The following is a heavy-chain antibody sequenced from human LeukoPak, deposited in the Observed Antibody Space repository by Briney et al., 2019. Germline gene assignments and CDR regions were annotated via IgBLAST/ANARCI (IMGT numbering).Heavy chain of an antibody. D-gene: IGHD4-11*01. CDR3: VSAVTVTTFGY. CDR1: GDSISSTSYY. Sequence: SETLSLTCTVSGDSISSTSYYWGWIRQPPGKGLEWIGNIFYRGSTYYNPSLKSRVTISVDTSKNQFSLKLSSVTAADTAVFYCVSAVTVTTFGYWGQGTLVTVSS. J-gene: IGHJ4*02. CDR2: IFYRGST. V-gene: IGHV4-39*01.